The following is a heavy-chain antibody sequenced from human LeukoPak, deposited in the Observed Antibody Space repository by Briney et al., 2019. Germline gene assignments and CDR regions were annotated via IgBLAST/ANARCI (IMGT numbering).Heavy chain of an antibody. D-gene: IGHD3-3*01. V-gene: IGHV3-23*01. CDR1: GFTFRNYV. CDR2: ISGGGGST. J-gene: IGHJ4*02. Sequence: GVSLRLSCAASGFTFRNYVMRWVRQAPGKGLEWVSSISGGGGSTHYPDTVKGRFTVTRDNTKNTRQLQKTRLRAEDTALYYCARGAEYNDGYYDYWGQGTLVTVSS. CDR3: ARGAEYNDGYYDY.